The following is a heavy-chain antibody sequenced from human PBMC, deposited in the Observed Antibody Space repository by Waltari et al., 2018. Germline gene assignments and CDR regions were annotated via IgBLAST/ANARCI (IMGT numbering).Heavy chain of an antibody. J-gene: IGHJ3*02. V-gene: IGHV4-39*07. CDR2: IYYRGST. Sequence: QLQLQESGPGLVKPSETLSLTCTVSGGSISSSSYYWGLIRQPPGKGLEWIGSIYYRGSTSYNPSRKRRVTISVDTAKNQFSLKRCSLMAADTAGDYCGGQLGQCSSTSGAITFDIWGQGTMVTVSS. D-gene: IGHD2-2*01. CDR1: GGSISSSSYY. CDR3: GGQLGQCSSTSGAITFDI.